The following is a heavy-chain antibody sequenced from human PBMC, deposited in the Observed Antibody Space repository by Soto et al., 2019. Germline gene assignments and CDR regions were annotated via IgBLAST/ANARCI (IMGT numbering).Heavy chain of an antibody. D-gene: IGHD6-13*01. CDR2: IYYSGST. CDR1: GGSISSSSYY. CDR3: ARFMYSSSWYLGSPKCYFDY. Sequence: PSETLSLTCTVSGGSISSSSYYWGWIRQPPGKGLEWIGSIYYSGSTYYNPSLKSRVTISVDTSKNQFSLKLSSVTAADTAVYYCARFMYSSSWYLGSPKCYFDYWGQGTLVTVSS. V-gene: IGHV4-39*01. J-gene: IGHJ4*02.